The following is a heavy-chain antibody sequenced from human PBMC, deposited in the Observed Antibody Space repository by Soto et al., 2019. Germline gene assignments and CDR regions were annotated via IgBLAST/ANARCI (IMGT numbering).Heavy chain of an antibody. V-gene: IGHV4-34*01. CDR3: ARGVISHYDILTGYYGGDFDY. D-gene: IGHD3-9*01. Sequence: SETLSLTCAVYGGSFSGYYWSWIRQPPGKGLEWIGEINHSGSTNYNPSLKSRVTISVDTSKNQFSLKLSSVTAADTAVYYCARGVISHYDILTGYYGGDFDYWGQGTLVTVSS. J-gene: IGHJ4*02. CDR2: INHSGST. CDR1: GGSFSGYY.